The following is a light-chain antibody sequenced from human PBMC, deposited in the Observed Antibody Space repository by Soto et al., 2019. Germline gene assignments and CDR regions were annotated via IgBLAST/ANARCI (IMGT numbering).Light chain of an antibody. CDR3: SSYTTSVTYV. CDR1: SSAVGAYNS. CDR2: DVS. J-gene: IGLJ1*01. Sequence: QSVLTQPASVSGSPGQSITISCTGTSSAVGAYNSVSWYQQHPGKAPKLIIYDVSTRPSGISDRFSGSKSGNTASLTISGLQAEDESDYYCSSYTTSVTYVFGTGTKVTVL. V-gene: IGLV2-14*01.